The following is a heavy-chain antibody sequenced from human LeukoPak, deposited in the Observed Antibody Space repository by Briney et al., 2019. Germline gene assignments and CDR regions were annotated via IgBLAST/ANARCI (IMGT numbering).Heavy chain of an antibody. CDR2: IYYSGST. J-gene: IGHJ3*02. CDR1: GGSISSYY. V-gene: IGHV4-59*01. CDR3: ARVSSSWSDAFDI. D-gene: IGHD6-13*01. Sequence: SETLSLTRTVSGGSISSYYWSWIRQPPGKGLEWIGYIYYSGSTNYNPSLKSRVTISVDTSKNQFSLKLSSVTAADTAVYYCARVSSSWSDAFDIWGQGTMVTVSS.